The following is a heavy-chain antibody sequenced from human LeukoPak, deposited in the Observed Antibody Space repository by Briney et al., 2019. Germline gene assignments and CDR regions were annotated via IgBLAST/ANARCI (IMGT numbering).Heavy chain of an antibody. J-gene: IGHJ6*04. D-gene: IGHD3-10*02. Sequence: QPGGSLRLSCAASGFTFSSYEMNWVRQAPGKGLEGVSYISSSGSTIYYAVSVKGRFTIYRDNAKNYMYLHMNSLRAEDTAVYYCAELGITMIGGVWGKGTTVTISS. CDR3: AELGITMIGGV. CDR1: GFTFSSYE. CDR2: ISSSGSTI. V-gene: IGHV3-48*03.